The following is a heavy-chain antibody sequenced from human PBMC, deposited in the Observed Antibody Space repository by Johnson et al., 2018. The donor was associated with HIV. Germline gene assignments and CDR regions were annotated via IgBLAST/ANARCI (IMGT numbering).Heavy chain of an antibody. CDR1: GFIFDDYA. CDR3: AILGLDLLVKAPLSVVFDAFDI. V-gene: IGHV3-9*01. Sequence: VQLVESGGGLVQPGRSLRLSCVASGFIFDDYAMHWVRQAPGKGLEWVSGISWNSGSIGYADSVKGRFTISRDNSKNTLYLQMGSLRTEDTAVYYCAILGLDLLVKAPLSVVFDAFDIWGQGTMVTVSS. D-gene: IGHD2/OR15-2a*01. CDR2: ISWNSGSI. J-gene: IGHJ3*02.